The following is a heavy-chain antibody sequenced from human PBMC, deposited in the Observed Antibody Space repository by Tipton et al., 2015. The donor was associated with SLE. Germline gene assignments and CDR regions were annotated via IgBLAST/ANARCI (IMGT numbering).Heavy chain of an antibody. CDR1: GGSISSDPYY. CDR2: IHYRGST. CDR3: ASFKAGVVAALN. V-gene: IGHV4-31*03. J-gene: IGHJ4*02. D-gene: IGHD2-15*01. Sequence: TLSLTCTVSGGSISSDPYYWSWIRQHPGEGLEWIGYIHYRGSTYYNPSLKSRVTISSDTSKNQFSLDLNSVTAADTAVYYCASFKAGVVAALNWGQGTLVTVSS.